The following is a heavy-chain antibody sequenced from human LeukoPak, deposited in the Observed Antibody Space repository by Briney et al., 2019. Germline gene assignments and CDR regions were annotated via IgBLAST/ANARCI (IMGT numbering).Heavy chain of an antibody. CDR1: GCTFSSYA. Sequence: SVKVSCKASGCTFSSYAISWVRQAPGQGLEWMGGIIPIFGTANYAQKFQDRVTITADESTSTAYMELSSLRSEDTAVYYCARELPTYYYDSSGYYYPSTSDYWGQGTLVTVSS. J-gene: IGHJ4*02. CDR3: ARELPTYYYDSSGYYYPSTSDY. V-gene: IGHV1-69*01. D-gene: IGHD3-22*01. CDR2: IIPIFGTA.